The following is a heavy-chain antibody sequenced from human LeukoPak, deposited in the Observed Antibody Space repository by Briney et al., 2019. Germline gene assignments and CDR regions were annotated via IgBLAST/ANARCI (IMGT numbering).Heavy chain of an antibody. CDR2: ISTAGDT. CDR3: ARGRYCSSASCYTARSYYYGMDV. D-gene: IGHD2-2*02. CDR1: GFTFSSYD. Sequence: PGGSLRLSCAASGFTFSSYDMHWVRQAPGKGLEWVSTISTAGDTYYPGSVKGRFTISRENAKNSLYPQMNSLRAGDSAVYYCARGRYCSSASCYTARSYYYGMDVWGQGTTVTVSS. V-gene: IGHV3-13*01. J-gene: IGHJ6*02.